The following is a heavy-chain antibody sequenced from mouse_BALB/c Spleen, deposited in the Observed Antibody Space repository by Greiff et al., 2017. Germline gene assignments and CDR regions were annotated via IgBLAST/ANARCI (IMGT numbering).Heavy chain of an antibody. CDR1: GYTFTSYW. J-gene: IGHJ3*01. V-gene: IGHV1-69*02. D-gene: IGHD2-14*01. CDR2: IDPSDSYT. CDR3: AKASYRYDRGD. Sequence: QVQLQQPGAELVKPGASVKLSCKASGYTFTSYWMHWVKQRPGQGLEWIGEIDPSDSYTNYNQKFKGKATLTVDKSSSTAYMQLSSLTSEDSAVYYCAKASYRYDRGDWGQGTLVTVSA.